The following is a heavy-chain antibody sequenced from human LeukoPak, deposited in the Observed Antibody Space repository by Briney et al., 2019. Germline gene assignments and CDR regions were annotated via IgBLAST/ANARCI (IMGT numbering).Heavy chain of an antibody. CDR3: ASYRIGYCSGDTCYADWFDP. CDR1: GFTFSTYG. D-gene: IGHD2-15*01. J-gene: IGHJ5*02. Sequence: PGGSLRLSCAASGFTFSTYGMHWVRQAPGKGLEWVAFIRYDGSIKYYADSVKGRFTISRDNAKNSLYLQMNNLRAEDTAVYYCASYRIGYCSGDTCYADWFDPWGQGTLVTVSS. CDR2: IRYDGSIK. V-gene: IGHV3-30*02.